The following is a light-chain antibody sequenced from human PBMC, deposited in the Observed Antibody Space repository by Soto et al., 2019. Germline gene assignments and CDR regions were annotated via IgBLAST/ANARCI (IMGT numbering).Light chain of an antibody. CDR1: QNINYW. Sequence: DIQMTQSPSTLPASVGDRVTITCRASQNINYWLAWYQQKPGKAPKFLIYKASNLESGVPSRFSGSGSGTEFTLTISSLQPDDFATYYCQQYNSYPVTFGGGTKVEI. CDR3: QQYNSYPVT. V-gene: IGKV1-5*03. J-gene: IGKJ4*01. CDR2: KAS.